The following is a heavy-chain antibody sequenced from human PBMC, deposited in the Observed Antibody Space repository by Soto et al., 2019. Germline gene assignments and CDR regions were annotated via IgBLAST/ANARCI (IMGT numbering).Heavy chain of an antibody. D-gene: IGHD2-15*01. CDR1: GFTFSNAG. Sequence: EVQLVESGGGLVEPGGSLRLSCSGSGFTFSNAGINWVRHVPGKGLEWVGLIKSRALGGTTDFAAHIRGRFAITRDDSRNVAYIQMNSLHTEDTAIYYCTTDSYSSMVVVRFDFWGHGSLVTVSS. CDR2: IKSRALGGTT. J-gene: IGHJ4*01. V-gene: IGHV3-15*07. CDR3: TTDSYSSMVVVRFDF.